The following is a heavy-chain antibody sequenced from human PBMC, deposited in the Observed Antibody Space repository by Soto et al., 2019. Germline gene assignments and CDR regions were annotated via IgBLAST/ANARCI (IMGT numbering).Heavy chain of an antibody. D-gene: IGHD2-2*01. CDR3: AKARCSTFNCYVPDY. CDR1: GFSFSTYT. V-gene: IGHV3-23*01. Sequence: EVLLLESGGGLVQPGGSLRLSCAASGFSFSTYTMSWVRRAPGKGLEWVSTISGSGDSPSYADSVQGRFTISRDNPKRALYLQMNNLRAEDTAMYYCAKARCSTFNCYVPDYWGQGTLVTVSS. J-gene: IGHJ4*02. CDR2: ISGSGDSP.